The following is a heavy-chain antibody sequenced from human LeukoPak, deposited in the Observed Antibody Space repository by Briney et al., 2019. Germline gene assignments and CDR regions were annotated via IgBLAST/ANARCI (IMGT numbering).Heavy chain of an antibody. D-gene: IGHD2-2*01. CDR3: AREQGYCSSTSCYVGAFDI. CDR2: IYSGGST. CDR1: GFTVSSNY. J-gene: IGHJ3*02. V-gene: IGHV3-66*01. Sequence: HPGGSLRLSCAASGFTVSSNYMSWVRQAPGKGLEWVSVIYSGGSTYYADSVKGRFTISRDNSKNTLYLQMNSLRAEDTAVYYCAREQGYCSSTSCYVGAFDIWGQGTMVTVSS.